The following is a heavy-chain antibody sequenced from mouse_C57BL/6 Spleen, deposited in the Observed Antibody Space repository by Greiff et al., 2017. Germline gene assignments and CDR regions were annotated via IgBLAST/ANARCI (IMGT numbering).Heavy chain of an antibody. Sequence: EVQLQQSGPELVKPGASVKMSCKASGYTFTDYNMHWVKQSHGKSLEWIGYINPNNGGTSYNQKFKGKATLTVNKSSSTAYMELRSLTSEDSAVYYCARGLIDYGRASGAMDYWGQGTSVTVSS. CDR1: GYTFTDYN. CDR3: ARGLIDYGRASGAMDY. D-gene: IGHD1-1*01. V-gene: IGHV1-22*01. CDR2: INPNNGGT. J-gene: IGHJ4*01.